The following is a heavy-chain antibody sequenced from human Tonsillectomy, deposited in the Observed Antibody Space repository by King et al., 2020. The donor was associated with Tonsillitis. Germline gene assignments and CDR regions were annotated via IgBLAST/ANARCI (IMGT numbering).Heavy chain of an antibody. V-gene: IGHV3-49*04. J-gene: IGHJ4*02. D-gene: IGHD1-26*01. CDR1: GFTFGDYA. Sequence: VQLVESGGGLVQPGRSLRLSCTSSGFTFGDYAMSWVRQAPGKGMEWVAFIRSKAYGATTEYAASVNGRFTISRDDSKSIAYLQMNSLKTEDTTLYYCTRWGGSYSRFDYWYQGTLVTVSS. CDR3: TRWGGSYSRFDY. CDR2: IRSKAYGATT.